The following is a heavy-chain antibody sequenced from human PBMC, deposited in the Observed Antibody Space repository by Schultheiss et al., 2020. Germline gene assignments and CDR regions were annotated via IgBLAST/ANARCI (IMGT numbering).Heavy chain of an antibody. CDR2: ISSSGSTI. CDR1: GFTFSSYE. V-gene: IGHV3-48*03. J-gene: IGHJ4*02. D-gene: IGHD6-13*01. CDR3: ARDLDSTRWDPTYYFDY. Sequence: GESLKISCAASGFTFSSYEMNWVRQAPGKGLEWVSYISSSGSTIYYADSVSGRFTISRDNAYSSLYLQMNSLRAEDTAVYYCARDLDSTRWDPTYYFDYWGQGALVTVSS.